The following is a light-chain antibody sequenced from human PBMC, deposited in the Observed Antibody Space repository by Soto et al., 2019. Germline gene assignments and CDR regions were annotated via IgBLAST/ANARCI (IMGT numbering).Light chain of an antibody. CDR2: SSS. CDR1: QSLFSSSNNKNY. V-gene: IGKV4-1*01. Sequence: DIVMTQSPDSLAVSLGERATINCKSSQSLFSSSNNKNYLAWYKQKPGQPPKLLIYSSSTRESGVPDRFSGIGSWTDFTLTISTLQAEDVAAYYWQQSYSAPITVGQGTRLDI. CDR3: QQSYSAPIT. J-gene: IGKJ5*01.